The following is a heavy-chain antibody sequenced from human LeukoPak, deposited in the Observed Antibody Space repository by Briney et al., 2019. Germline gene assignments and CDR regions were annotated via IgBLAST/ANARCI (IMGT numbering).Heavy chain of an antibody. CDR3: ARDRVGATDYFDY. CDR2: ISYDGSNK. J-gene: IGHJ4*02. D-gene: IGHD1-26*01. CDR1: GFTFSGSA. V-gene: IGHV3-30-3*01. Sequence: PGGSLRLSCAASGFTFSGSAIHWVRQAPGKGLEWVAVISYDGSNKYYADSVKGRFTISRDNSKNTLYLQMNSLRAEDTAVYYCARDRVGATDYFDYWGQGTLVTVSS.